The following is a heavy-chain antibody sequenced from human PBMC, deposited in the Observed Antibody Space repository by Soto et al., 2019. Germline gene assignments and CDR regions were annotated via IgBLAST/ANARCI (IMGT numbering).Heavy chain of an antibody. CDR3: ARDTETLGPRANDALDI. D-gene: IGHD3-3*02. Sequence: ASVKVSCKAAGYTFSTYTMNWVRQAPGQSLEWMGWINAGSGNTKYSQNFQGRVSITRDTSASTVYMELTGLKSEDTAMYYCARDTETLGPRANDALDIWGQGTMVTVSS. V-gene: IGHV1-3*01. CDR2: INAGSGNT. J-gene: IGHJ3*02. CDR1: GYTFSTYT.